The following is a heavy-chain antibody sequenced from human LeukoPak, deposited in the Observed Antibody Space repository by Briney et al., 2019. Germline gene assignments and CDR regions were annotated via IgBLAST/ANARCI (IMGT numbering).Heavy chain of an antibody. CDR3: ASMYSSGWYEGFF. J-gene: IGHJ4*02. CDR1: GGSIGSSSYY. CDR2: IYYSGST. D-gene: IGHD6-19*01. Sequence: PSETLSLTCTVSGGSIGSSSYYWGWIRQPPGKGLEWIGSIYYSGSTYYNPSLKSRVTISVDTSKNQFSLKLSSVTAADTAVYYCASMYSSGWYEGFFWGQGTLVTASS. V-gene: IGHV4-39*01.